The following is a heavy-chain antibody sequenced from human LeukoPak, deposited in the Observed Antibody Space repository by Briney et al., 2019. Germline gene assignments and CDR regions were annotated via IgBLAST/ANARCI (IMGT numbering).Heavy chain of an antibody. D-gene: IGHD2-15*01. V-gene: IGHV4-31*03. CDR1: GGSISSGGYY. CDR2: IYYSGST. Sequence: MPSETLSLTCTVSGGSISSGGYYWSWIRQHPGKGLEWIGYIYYSGSTYYNPSLKSRVTISVDTSKNQFSLKLSSVTAADTAVYYCASEDCSGGSCYSDWGQGTLVTVSS. J-gene: IGHJ4*02. CDR3: ASEDCSGGSCYSD.